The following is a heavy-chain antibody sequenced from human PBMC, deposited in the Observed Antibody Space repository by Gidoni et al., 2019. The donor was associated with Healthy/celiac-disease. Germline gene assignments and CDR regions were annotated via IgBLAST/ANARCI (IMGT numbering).Heavy chain of an antibody. CDR3: ARGAYSSSWYGKPGFAFDP. Sequence: QVQLQQWGAGLLKPSEHLSPTGAVYGGSFSGYHCSWSPPPPGKGLEWIGEINHSGSTNYNPSLKSRVTISVDTSKNQFSLKLSSVTAADTAVYYCARGAYSSSWYGKPGFAFDPWGQGTLVTVSS. CDR2: INHSGST. J-gene: IGHJ5*02. CDR1: GGSFSGYH. V-gene: IGHV4-34*01. D-gene: IGHD6-13*01.